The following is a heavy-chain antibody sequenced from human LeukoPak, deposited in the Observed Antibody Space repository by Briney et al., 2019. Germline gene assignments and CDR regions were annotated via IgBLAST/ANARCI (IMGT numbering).Heavy chain of an antibody. CDR1: GYTFTTYH. D-gene: IGHD3-10*01. CDR3: AREGRRIYYYGSGSSPRPQWLDP. J-gene: IGHJ5*02. V-gene: IGHV1-46*01. Sequence: ASVKVSCKASGYTFTTYHVHWVRQAPGQGLEWMGIINPSGGSTTYAQKFQGRVTMTRDMSTRTVYMELNSLRSEDTAVYYCAREGRRIYYYGSGSSPRPQWLDPWGQGTLVTVSS. CDR2: INPSGGST.